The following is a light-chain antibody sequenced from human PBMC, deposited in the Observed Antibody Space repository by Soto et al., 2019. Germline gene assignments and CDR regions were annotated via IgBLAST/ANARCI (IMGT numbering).Light chain of an antibody. J-gene: IGLJ3*02. V-gene: IGLV1-40*01. CDR3: QSYDSSLRGWV. CDR2: GNN. Sequence: QSVLTQPPSVSGAPGQRVTISCTGSSSNIGAGYDVHSYQQLPGTAPKLLIYGNNNRPSGVPDRFSGSKSGTSASLAITGLQAEDEADYYCQSYDSSLRGWVFGGGTKLTVL. CDR1: SSNIGAGYD.